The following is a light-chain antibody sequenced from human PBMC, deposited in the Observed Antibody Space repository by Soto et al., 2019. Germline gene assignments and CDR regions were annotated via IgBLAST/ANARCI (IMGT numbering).Light chain of an antibody. V-gene: IGKV3-11*01. CDR1: QSVSGS. J-gene: IGKJ1*01. Sequence: EIVVTQSPATLSVSPGERATLSCRASQSVSGSLAWYQHKPGQAPRLLIYGVSNRATGIPARFSGSGSGTDFTLTISSLEPEDFAVYYCQHHSNWFSWSFGQGTKVDIK. CDR2: GVS. CDR3: QHHSNWFSWS.